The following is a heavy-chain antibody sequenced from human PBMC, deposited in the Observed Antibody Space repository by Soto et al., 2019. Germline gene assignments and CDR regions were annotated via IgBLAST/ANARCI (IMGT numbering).Heavy chain of an antibody. D-gene: IGHD3-16*01. J-gene: IGHJ2*01. V-gene: IGHV4-59*01. Sequence: QVQLQESGPGLVKPSETLSLTCTVSGGSISSYYWSWIRQPPGKGLEWIGYIYYCGSTNYNPSLKSRVTISVDTSKNQFSLKLSSVTAADTAVYYCARGWGGYFDLWGRGTLVTVSS. CDR3: ARGWGGYFDL. CDR1: GGSISSYY. CDR2: IYYCGST.